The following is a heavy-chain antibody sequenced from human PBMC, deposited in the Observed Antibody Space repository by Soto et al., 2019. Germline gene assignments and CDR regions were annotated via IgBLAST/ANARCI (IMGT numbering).Heavy chain of an antibody. J-gene: IGHJ6*03. Sequence: QVQLVESGGGVVQPGRSLRLSCAASGFTFSSYGMHWVRQAPGKGLEWVAVIWYDGSNKYYADSVKGRFTISRDNSKNTLYLQMNSLGAEDTAVYYCAGGLGVWGAYYYMDVWGKGTTVTVSS. D-gene: IGHD3-16*01. CDR1: GFTFSSYG. CDR3: AGGLGVWGAYYYMDV. CDR2: IWYDGSNK. V-gene: IGHV3-33*01.